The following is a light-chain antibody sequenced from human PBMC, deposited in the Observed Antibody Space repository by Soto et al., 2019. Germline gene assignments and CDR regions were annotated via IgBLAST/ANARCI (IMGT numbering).Light chain of an antibody. CDR2: EGS. CDR3: CSYAAGATFV. CDR1: SSDVGNYNL. V-gene: IGLV2-23*01. J-gene: IGLJ1*01. Sequence: QSVLTQPASVSGSPGQSITISCTGTSSDVGNYNLVSWYQQHPGKAPKFMIYEGSKRPSGVSDRFSGSKSGNTASLTISGLQAEDEADYYCCSYAAGATFVFGTGTKVTVL.